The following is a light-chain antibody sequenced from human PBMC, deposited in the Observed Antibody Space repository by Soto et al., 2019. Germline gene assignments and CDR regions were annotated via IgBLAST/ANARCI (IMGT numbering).Light chain of an antibody. V-gene: IGKV1-5*01. CDR2: DAS. J-gene: IGKJ1*01. CDR1: QSISCR. Sequence: IQMTQSPSTLSASVGDRVTITCRASQSISCRLAWYQQKPGKAPKLLIYDASSLESGVPSRFSGSGSGTEFTLTISSLHPDDFATYYCQQYNSYSWTFGQGTKVEIK. CDR3: QQYNSYSWT.